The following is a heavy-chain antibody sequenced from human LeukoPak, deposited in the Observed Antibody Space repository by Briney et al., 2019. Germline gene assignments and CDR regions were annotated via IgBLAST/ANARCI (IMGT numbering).Heavy chain of an antibody. CDR3: ARDGVFRFEVGDVYYYYMDV. CDR2: INPNSGDT. J-gene: IGHJ6*03. Sequence: ASVKVSCKASGYIFTGYYIHWVRQAPAQGLEWMGWINPNSGDTKYAQEFQGRVTMTRDTSNNTVYMDLTRLIFDDTAMYYCARDGVFRFEVGDVYYYYMDVWGKGTPVIISS. CDR1: GYIFTGYY. V-gene: IGHV1-2*02. D-gene: IGHD2-21*02.